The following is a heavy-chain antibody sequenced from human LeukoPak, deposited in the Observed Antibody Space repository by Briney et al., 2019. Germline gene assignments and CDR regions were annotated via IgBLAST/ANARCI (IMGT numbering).Heavy chain of an antibody. J-gene: IGHJ6*03. D-gene: IGHD3-9*01. CDR2: IYYSGST. V-gene: IGHV4-39*07. CDR3: ARDGVLRYFDWLPSLGDYYMDV. CDR1: GGSISSSSYY. Sequence: SETLSLTCTVSGGSISSSSYYWGWIRQPPGKGLEWIGSIYYSGSTYYNPSLKSRVTISVDTSKNQFSLKLSSVTAADTAVYYCARDGVLRYFDWLPSLGDYYMDVWGKGTTVTVSS.